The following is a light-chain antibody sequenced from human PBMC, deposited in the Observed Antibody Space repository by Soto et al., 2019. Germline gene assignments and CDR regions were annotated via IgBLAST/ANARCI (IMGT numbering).Light chain of an antibody. CDR1: QDIRGA. Sequence: IQLTQSPASLSASVGERVTITCRASQDIRGALAWYQQIPGEAPQLLIYDASTLESGVPSRFSGSSSGTHFTLTISSLQPEDFATYYCQQFLSYPITFGQGTRLEI. V-gene: IGKV1-13*02. J-gene: IGKJ5*01. CDR2: DAS. CDR3: QQFLSYPIT.